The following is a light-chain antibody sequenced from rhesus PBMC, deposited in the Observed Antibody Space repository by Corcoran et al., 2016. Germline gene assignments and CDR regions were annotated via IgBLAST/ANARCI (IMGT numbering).Light chain of an antibody. J-gene: IGKJ1*01. CDR1: QAISNW. V-gene: IGKV1-18*01. Sequence: DIQMTQSPSSLSASVGDKVTITCRASQAISNWLAWYQQKPGKAPKLLIYAASSLHIGVPERFSGSGSGTDYSLTISRLQPEDFAIYYCQQGSHTPWTFGQGTRVEIK. CDR2: AAS. CDR3: QQGSHTPWT.